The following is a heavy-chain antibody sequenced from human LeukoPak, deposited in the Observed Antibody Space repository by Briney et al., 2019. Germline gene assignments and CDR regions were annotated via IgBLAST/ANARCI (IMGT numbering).Heavy chain of an antibody. CDR1: GFTFSNAW. CDR2: ITWNGGRT. CDR3: ARGGDYYGSGSFYTPLGY. Sequence: GGSLRLSCAASGFTFSNAWMSWVRQAPGKGLEWVSGITWNGGRTGYADSVKGRFTISRDNAKNSLYLQMNSLRVEDTAFYYRARGGDYYGSGSFYTPLGYWGQGTLVTVSS. J-gene: IGHJ4*02. D-gene: IGHD3-10*01. V-gene: IGHV3-20*04.